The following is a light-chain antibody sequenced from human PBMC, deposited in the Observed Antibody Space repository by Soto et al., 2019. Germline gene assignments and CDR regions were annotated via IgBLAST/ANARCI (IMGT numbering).Light chain of an antibody. V-gene: IGKV4-1*01. CDR3: QQYYTTPLP. CDR2: WAS. CDR1: QSVLYNSNNKNY. J-gene: IGKJ4*01. Sequence: DIVMTQSPDSLAVALGERASINCKSSQSVLYNSNNKNYLVWYQQKPGQPPKLLISWASTRESGVPDRFSGSGSGTDFTLTISSLQAEDVAVYYCQQYYTTPLPFGGGTQVDIK.